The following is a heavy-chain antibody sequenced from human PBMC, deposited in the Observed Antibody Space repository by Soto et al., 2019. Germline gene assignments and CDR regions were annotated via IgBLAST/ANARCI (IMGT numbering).Heavy chain of an antibody. CDR1: GDSVSSNSAA. D-gene: IGHD3-3*01. CDR2: TYYRSKWYN. CDR3: ARTTYYFWSGYNTNWFDP. V-gene: IGHV6-1*01. J-gene: IGHJ5*02. Sequence: PSQTLSLTCAISGDSVSSNSAAWNWIRQSPSRGLEWLGRTYYRSKWYNDYAVSVKSRITINPDTSKNQFSLQLNSVTPEDTAVYYCARTTYYFWSGYNTNWFDPWGQGTLVTVSS.